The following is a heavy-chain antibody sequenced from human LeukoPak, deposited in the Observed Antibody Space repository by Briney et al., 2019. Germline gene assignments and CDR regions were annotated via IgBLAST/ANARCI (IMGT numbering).Heavy chain of an antibody. CDR3: ARDCSGGNCYFDY. CDR1: GDSLSSYY. D-gene: IGHD2-15*01. J-gene: IGHJ4*02. CDR2: IYISGGT. V-gene: IGHV4-4*07. Sequence: PPETLSLTCAVSGDSLSSYYLRWIRQPPGKGLEWIWRIYISGGTNYNPSLKSGVTIPLDKTKNQLSLRLTPVTAADTAVYFCARDCSGGNCYFDYWGQGTLGTVSS.